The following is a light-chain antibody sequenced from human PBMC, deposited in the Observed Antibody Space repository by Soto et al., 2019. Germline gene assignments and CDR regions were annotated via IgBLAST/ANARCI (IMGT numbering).Light chain of an antibody. CDR2: DAS. J-gene: IGKJ1*01. Sequence: MSNSAVSVSSSIRARVTITCQASQDMSNYLNWYQQKPGKAPKLLIYDASNLETGDPSRFSGSGSGTEFTLTISILQSDDGATYCCQQSTTYPNRFGQGAKVDIK. CDR3: QQSTTYPNR. V-gene: IGKV1-33*01. CDR1: QDMSNY.